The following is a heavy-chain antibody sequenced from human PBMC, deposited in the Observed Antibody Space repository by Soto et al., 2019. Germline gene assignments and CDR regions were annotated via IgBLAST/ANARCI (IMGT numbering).Heavy chain of an antibody. Sequence: QVQLQESGPGLVKPSETLSLTCTVSGGSVSSGSYYWSWIRQPPGKGLECIGYIYYSGSTNYNPSLKSRVTISVDTFKNQFFLQLISVTAAATAVYYCARVSCSWGLVNYLDFLGQRALVTVSS. J-gene: IGHJ4*02. V-gene: IGHV4-61*01. CDR3: ARVSCSWGLVNYLDF. CDR2: IYYSGST. CDR1: GGSVSSGSYY. D-gene: IGHD6-13*01.